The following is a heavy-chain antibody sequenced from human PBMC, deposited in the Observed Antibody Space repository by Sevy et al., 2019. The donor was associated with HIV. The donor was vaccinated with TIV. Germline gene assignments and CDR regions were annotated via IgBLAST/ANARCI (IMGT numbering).Heavy chain of an antibody. V-gene: IGHV4-39*02. D-gene: IGHD6-6*01. J-gene: IGHJ4*02. CDR1: GGSISSGGYQ. CDR3: ARGRVAGRLDS. Sequence: SETLSLTCTVSGGSISSGGYQWGWIRQPPGKGLEWIGSMSNSGYTYYNPSLKSRVTIIVDTSRNQFSLQVSSVTAADTGLYYCARGRVAGRLDSWGQGNLVTVSS. CDR2: MSNSGYT.